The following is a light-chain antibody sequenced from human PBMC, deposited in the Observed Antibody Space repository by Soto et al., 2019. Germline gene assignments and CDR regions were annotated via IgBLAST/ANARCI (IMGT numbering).Light chain of an antibody. CDR2: AAS. CDR1: QSISMY. CDR3: QQSYSTPQT. V-gene: IGKV1-39*01. Sequence: DIQMTQSPSSLSASVGDRVTITCRASQSISMYLNWYQQKPGKAPKPLIYAASSLQSGVPSRFSGSGSGTDFTLTISSLQPEDFATYYCQQSYSTPQTFGQGTKVDIK. J-gene: IGKJ1*01.